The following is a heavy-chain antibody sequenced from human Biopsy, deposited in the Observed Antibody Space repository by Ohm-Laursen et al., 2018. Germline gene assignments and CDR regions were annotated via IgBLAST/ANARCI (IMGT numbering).Heavy chain of an antibody. J-gene: IGHJ4*02. D-gene: IGHD2-15*01. CDR1: GKTFSDYY. V-gene: IGHV4-34*08. CDR3: GNEVHGRDY. CDR2: INQSGRT. Sequence: GTLSLTCAVYGKTFSDYYWSWIRQPPGKGLEWIRQINQSGRTNYNPSLKSRVNISADKSNNQFSLKLTSVTSADTAVYFCGNEVHGRDYWGLGALVTVSS.